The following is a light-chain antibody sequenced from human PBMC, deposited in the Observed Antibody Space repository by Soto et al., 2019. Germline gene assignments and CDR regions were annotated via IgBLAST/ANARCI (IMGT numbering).Light chain of an antibody. V-gene: IGKV2-28*01. J-gene: IGKJ4*01. CDR3: RQARQAPAT. CDR1: QSLLRSDGYSS. Sequence: DIVMTQSPVSLPVTPGEPAFISCRSSQSLLRSDGYSSLDWYRQKSGQSPQLLIHVGCIRASGVADRFSGRGSGTDFTLKIRRVEAEDVGVYFCRQARQAPATFCGGTKVELK. CDR2: VGC.